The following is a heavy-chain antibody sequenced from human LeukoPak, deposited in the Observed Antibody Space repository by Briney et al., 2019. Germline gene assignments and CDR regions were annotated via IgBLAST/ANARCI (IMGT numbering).Heavy chain of an antibody. CDR2: IYYSGST. Sequence: SETLSLTCTVSGGSISSSSYYWGWIRQPPGKGLEWIGSIYYSGSTYYNPSLKSRVTISVDTSKNQFSLKLSSVTAADTAVYYCATHDSSGYHCFFYWGQGTLVTVSS. J-gene: IGHJ4*02. V-gene: IGHV4-39*01. CDR3: ATHDSSGYHCFFY. D-gene: IGHD3-22*01. CDR1: GGSISSSSYY.